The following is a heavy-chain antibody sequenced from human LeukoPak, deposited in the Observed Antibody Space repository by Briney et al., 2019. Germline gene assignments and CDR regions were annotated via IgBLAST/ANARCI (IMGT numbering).Heavy chain of an antibody. D-gene: IGHD6-19*01. J-gene: IGHJ5*02. Sequence: GASVKFSCKASGYTFTSYGISWVRQAPGQGLEWMGWISAYNGNTNYAQKLQGRVTMTTDTSTSTAYMELRSLRSDDTAVYYCARGKQWLVPNWFDPWGQGTLVTVSS. V-gene: IGHV1-18*01. CDR3: ARGKQWLVPNWFDP. CDR2: ISAYNGNT. CDR1: GYTFTSYG.